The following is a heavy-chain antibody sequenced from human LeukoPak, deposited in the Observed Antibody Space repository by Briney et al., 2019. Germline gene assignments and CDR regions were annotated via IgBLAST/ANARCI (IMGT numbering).Heavy chain of an antibody. Sequence: GGSLRLSCVASGFTFSSYWMSWVRQAPGKGLEWVANIKQDGSEKYYVDSVKGRFTISRDNTKNSLYLQMSSLRAEDTAVYYCAKTEYYDFWSGYYPHFDYWGQGTLVTVSS. J-gene: IGHJ4*02. CDR1: GFTFSSYW. V-gene: IGHV3-7*03. CDR2: IKQDGSEK. D-gene: IGHD3-3*01. CDR3: AKTEYYDFWSGYYPHFDY.